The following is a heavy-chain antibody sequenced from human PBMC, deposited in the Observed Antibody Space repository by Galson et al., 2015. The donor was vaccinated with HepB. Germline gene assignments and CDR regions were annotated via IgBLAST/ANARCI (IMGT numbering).Heavy chain of an antibody. CDR2: MTSSSSII. D-gene: IGHD3-10*01. V-gene: IGHV3-48*02. CDR3: ARESVRGITIFEN. Sequence: SLRLSCAASGFTFSRHSMTWVRQAPGKGLEWISYMTSSSSIIYYADSVKGRFTISRDNAKNSLFLQMNSLRDEDTAVYYCARESVRGITIFENWGQGTLVTVSS. CDR1: GFTFSRHS. J-gene: IGHJ4*02.